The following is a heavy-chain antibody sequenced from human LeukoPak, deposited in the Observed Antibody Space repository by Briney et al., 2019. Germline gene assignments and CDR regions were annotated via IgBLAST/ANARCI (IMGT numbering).Heavy chain of an antibody. D-gene: IGHD3-10*01. CDR1: GFSVSMKY. CDR3: ARFSGPGMQHYYYYMDV. V-gene: IGHV3-53*01. J-gene: IGHJ6*03. Sequence: PGESLRLSCAASGFSVSMKYMTWVRQAPGKGLEWVSVIFSGGTTYYADSVKGRFTVPRDNSKNMMYLQMNSLRAEDAAVYYCARFSGPGMQHYYYYMDVWGTGTTVTVSS. CDR2: IFSGGTT.